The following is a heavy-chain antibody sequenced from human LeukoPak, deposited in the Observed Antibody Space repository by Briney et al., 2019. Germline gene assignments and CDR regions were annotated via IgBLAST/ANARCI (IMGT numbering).Heavy chain of an antibody. CDR3: ARAVPAAITPRGY. V-gene: IGHV3-48*01. Sequence: SGGSLRLSCAASGFTFSSYSMNWVRQAPGKGLEWVSYISSSSSTIYHADSVKGRFTISSDNAKNSLYLQMNSLRAEDTAVYYCARAVPAAITPRGYWGQGTLVTVSS. J-gene: IGHJ4*02. CDR1: GFTFSSYS. D-gene: IGHD2-2*02. CDR2: ISSSSSTI.